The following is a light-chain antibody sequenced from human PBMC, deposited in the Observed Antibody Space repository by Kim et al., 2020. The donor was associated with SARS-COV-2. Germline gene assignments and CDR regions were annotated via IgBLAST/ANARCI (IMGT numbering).Light chain of an antibody. CDR2: DAS. Sequence: EIVLTQSPATLSLSPGERATLSCRASQSVSSYLAWYQQKVGQAPRLLIYDASNRATGIPARFSGSGSGTDFTLTISSLEPEDFAVYYCQQRSNWPPITFGQGTRLEIE. V-gene: IGKV3-11*01. CDR3: QQRSNWPPIT. J-gene: IGKJ5*01. CDR1: QSVSSY.